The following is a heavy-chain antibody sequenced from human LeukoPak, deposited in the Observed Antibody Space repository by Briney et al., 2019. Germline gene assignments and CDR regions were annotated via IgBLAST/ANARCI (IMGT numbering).Heavy chain of an antibody. D-gene: IGHD1-14*01. CDR1: GFTLNNYE. V-gene: IGHV3-13*01. CDR2: VGIAGDT. Sequence: GGSLRLSCAASGFTLNNYEMHWVRQTAGKGLEWVSAVGIAGDTFYAGSVKGRFSISRDNAESSLFLQMNSLRAGDTAVYYCAREGRMGTADAFDVWGQGTMVTVSS. CDR3: AREGRMGTADAFDV. J-gene: IGHJ3*01.